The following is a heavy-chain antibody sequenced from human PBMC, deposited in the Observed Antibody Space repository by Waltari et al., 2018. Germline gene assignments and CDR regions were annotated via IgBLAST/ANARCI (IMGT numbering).Heavy chain of an antibody. CDR3: ARDLGSSGRYVEEYYHYGMDV. Sequence: QEQLVESGGGVVQPGRSLRLSCAASGILFRAEGMHRVRTAPGKGLEWVAVIWYDGSQKYYGDSVKGRFTISRDNSKNTLYLEMNSLRAEDTAVYYCARDLGSSGRYVEEYYHYGMDVWGQGTTVIVSS. D-gene: IGHD6-19*01. CDR1: GILFRAEG. CDR2: IWYDGSQK. V-gene: IGHV3-33*01. J-gene: IGHJ6*02.